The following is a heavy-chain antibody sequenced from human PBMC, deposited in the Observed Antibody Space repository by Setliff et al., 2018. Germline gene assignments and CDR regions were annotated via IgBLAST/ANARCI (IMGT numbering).Heavy chain of an antibody. D-gene: IGHD6-19*01. J-gene: IGHJ4*02. CDR2: INPNSGGT. Sequence: ASVKVSCKASGYTFTGYYIHWVRQAPGQGLEWMGWINPNSGGTNYAQTFQGRVTMTRDTSISTAYMGLSRLRSDDTAVYYCARDLVAVAGTDSFWGQGTLVTVSS. V-gene: IGHV1-2*02. CDR1: GYTFTGYY. CDR3: ARDLVAVAGTDSF.